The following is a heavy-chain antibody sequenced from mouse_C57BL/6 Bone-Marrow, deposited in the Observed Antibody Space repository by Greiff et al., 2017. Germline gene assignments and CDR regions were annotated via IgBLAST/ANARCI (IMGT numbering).Heavy chain of an antibody. Sequence: QVTLKESGAELVRPGASVKLSCKASGYTFTDYYINWVKQRPGQGLEWIARIYPGSGNTYYNEKFKGKATLTAEKSSSTAYMQLSSLTSEDSAVYFCARSLLREDYWYFDVWGTGTTVTVSS. D-gene: IGHD1-1*01. V-gene: IGHV1-76*01. CDR2: IYPGSGNT. CDR1: GYTFTDYY. CDR3: ARSLLREDYWYFDV. J-gene: IGHJ1*03.